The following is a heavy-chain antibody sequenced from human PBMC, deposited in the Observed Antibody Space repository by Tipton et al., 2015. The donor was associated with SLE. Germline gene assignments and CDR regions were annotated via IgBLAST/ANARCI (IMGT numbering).Heavy chain of an antibody. CDR2: FYYSGST. V-gene: IGHV4-59*12. CDR3: ARDRGSSSWYLNRNYFDY. D-gene: IGHD6-13*01. CDR1: GGSISSYY. J-gene: IGHJ4*02. Sequence: TLSLTCTVSGGSISSYYWSWIRQPPGKGLEWIGYFYYSGSTNYNPSLKSRVTISVDTSKNQFSLKLSSVTAADTAVYYCARDRGSSSWYLNRNYFDYWGQGTLVTVSS.